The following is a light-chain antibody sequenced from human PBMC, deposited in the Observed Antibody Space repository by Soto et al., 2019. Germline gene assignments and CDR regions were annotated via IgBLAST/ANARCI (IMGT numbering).Light chain of an antibody. CDR3: QQSYTTPLT. J-gene: IGKJ4*01. V-gene: IGKV1-39*01. CDR1: QTISSY. Sequence: DIQMTQSPSSLSASVGDRVTITCRASQTISSYLNWYQQTPGKAPKLLIYAASSLQSGVPSSFRGSGSGTDFTLTISSLQPADFATYYCQQSYTTPLTFGAGTRVDIK. CDR2: AAS.